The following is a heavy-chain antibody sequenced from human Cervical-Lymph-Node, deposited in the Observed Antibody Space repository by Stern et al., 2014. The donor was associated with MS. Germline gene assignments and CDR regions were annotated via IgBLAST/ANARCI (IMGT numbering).Heavy chain of an antibody. D-gene: IGHD4-23*01. V-gene: IGHV1-69*01. Sequence: VQLVESGPEVRKPGSSVKVSCKASGATFSTNAISWLRQAPGQGPEWMGAIVPIFERTNYVHKLRGRLTITADESASTAYMELRSLRSEDTAVYYCAREHHGGNFASWGQGTLVTVSS. CDR3: AREHHGGNFAS. CDR1: GATFSTNA. J-gene: IGHJ5*02. CDR2: IVPIFERT.